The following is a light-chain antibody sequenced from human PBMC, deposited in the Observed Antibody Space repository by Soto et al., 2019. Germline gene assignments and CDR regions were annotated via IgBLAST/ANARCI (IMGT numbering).Light chain of an antibody. CDR1: SSNIGAGYD. CDR3: QSYDSSLTVV. V-gene: IGLV1-40*01. CDR2: GNT. J-gene: IGLJ7*02. Sequence: QSVLTQPPSVSGAPGQRVTISCTGSSSNIGAGYDVHWYQQFPGTTPKFLIYGNTNRPSGVPDRFSASKSGTSASLDITGLQAEYEAEYFCQSYDSSLTVVFGGGTQLTA.